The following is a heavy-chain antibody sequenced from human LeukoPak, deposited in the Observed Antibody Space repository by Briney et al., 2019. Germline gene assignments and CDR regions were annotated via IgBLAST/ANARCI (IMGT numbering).Heavy chain of an antibody. CDR1: GGSFSGYY. V-gene: IGHV4-34*01. J-gene: IGHJ5*02. CDR3: ARLSSGYYWFDP. D-gene: IGHD3-22*01. CDR2: INHSGST. Sequence: SETLSLTCAVYGGSFSGYYWSWIRKPPGKGLEWIGEINHSGSTNYNPSLKSRVTISVDTSKNQFSLKLSSVTAADTAVYYCARLSSGYYWFDPWGQGTLVTVSS.